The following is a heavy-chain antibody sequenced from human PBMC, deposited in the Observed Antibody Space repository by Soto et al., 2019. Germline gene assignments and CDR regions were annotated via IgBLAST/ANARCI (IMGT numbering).Heavy chain of an antibody. CDR2: IVPNVGTV. CDR1: GGTLSSFINYP. V-gene: IGHV1-69*06. Sequence: QMQLVQSGAEVKKPGSSVKVSCKASGGTLSSFINYPINWVRQAPGQGLEWMGGIVPNVGTVNYAQKFQGRVTIPADKSTGTAYMELSSLRSEDTALYYCARRDTSGFFRYFDNWGQGTLVTVSS. CDR3: ARRDTSGFFRYFDN. J-gene: IGHJ4*02. D-gene: IGHD3-3*01.